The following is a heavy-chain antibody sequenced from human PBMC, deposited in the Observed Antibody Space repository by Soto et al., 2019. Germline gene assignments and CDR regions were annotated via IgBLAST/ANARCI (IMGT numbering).Heavy chain of an antibody. V-gene: IGHV3-33*01. Sequence: LRLSCAASGFTFSSYGMHWVRQAPGKGLEWVAVIWYDGSNKYYADSVKGRFTISRDNSKNTLYLQMNSLRAEDTAVYYCARDLRQKLGYCTNGVCSGFDPWGQGTLVTVSS. J-gene: IGHJ5*02. CDR3: ARDLRQKLGYCTNGVCSGFDP. CDR2: IWYDGSNK. CDR1: GFTFSSYG. D-gene: IGHD2-8*01.